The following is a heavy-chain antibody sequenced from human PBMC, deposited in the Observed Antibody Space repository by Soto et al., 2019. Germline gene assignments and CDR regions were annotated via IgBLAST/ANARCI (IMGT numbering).Heavy chain of an antibody. J-gene: IGHJ4*02. V-gene: IGHV3-23*01. CDR1: GFTFRDYA. CDR2: ISGSGDSA. CDR3: GKERRGSGWSVCNY. Sequence: XGSLRLSCAASGFTFRDYAMNWVRQAPGKGLEWVADISGSGDSARHADSVKGRFIISRDNSKNTLFLHMNSLRVDDTAVYYCGKERRGSGWSVCNYWGQGTLGTVSS. D-gene: IGHD6-19*01.